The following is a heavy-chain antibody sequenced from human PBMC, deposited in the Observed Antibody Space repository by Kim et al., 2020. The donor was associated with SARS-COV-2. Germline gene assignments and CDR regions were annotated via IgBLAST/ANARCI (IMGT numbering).Heavy chain of an antibody. CDR3: ARDRGSGWYGDWFDP. V-gene: IGHV4-59*13. CDR1: GGSISSYY. CDR2: IYYSGST. Sequence: SETLSLTCTVSGGSISSYYWSWIRQPPGKGLEWIGYIYYSGSTNYNPSLKSRVTISVDTSKNQFSLKLSSVTAADTAVYYCARDRGSGWYGDWFDPWGQGTLVTVSS. D-gene: IGHD6-19*01. J-gene: IGHJ5*02.